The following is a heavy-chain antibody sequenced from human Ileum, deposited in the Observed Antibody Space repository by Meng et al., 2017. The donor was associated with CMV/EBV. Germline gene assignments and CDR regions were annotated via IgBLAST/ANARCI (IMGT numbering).Heavy chain of an antibody. CDR2: INHSGST. CDR3: AAAIYYYYGMDV. J-gene: IGHJ6*02. Sequence: SETLSLTCAVYGGSFSGYYWSWIRQSPGKGLEWIGEINHSGSTNYNPSLKSRVTISVDTSKNQFSLKLSSVTAADTAAYYCAAAIYYYYGMDVWGQGTTVTVSS. V-gene: IGHV4-34*01. CDR1: GGSFSGYY. D-gene: IGHD2-2*01.